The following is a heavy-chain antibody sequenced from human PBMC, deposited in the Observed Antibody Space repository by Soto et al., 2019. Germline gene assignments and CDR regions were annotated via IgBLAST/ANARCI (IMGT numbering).Heavy chain of an antibody. J-gene: IGHJ5*02. Sequence: GGSLRLSCAASGFTFSSYGMHWVRQAPGKGLEWVAVISYDGSNKYYADSVKGRFTISRDNSKNTLYLQMNSLRAEDTAVYYCAKDLTAYCSGGSCYSLWFDPWGQGTLVTVSS. V-gene: IGHV3-30*18. CDR3: AKDLTAYCSGGSCYSLWFDP. CDR2: ISYDGSNK. D-gene: IGHD2-15*01. CDR1: GFTFSSYG.